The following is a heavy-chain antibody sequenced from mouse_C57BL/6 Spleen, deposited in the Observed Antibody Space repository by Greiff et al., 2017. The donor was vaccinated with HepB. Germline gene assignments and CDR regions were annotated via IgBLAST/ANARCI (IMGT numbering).Heavy chain of an antibody. CDR3: ASPGNYYGSTHYYAMDY. CDR2: IDPNSGGT. J-gene: IGHJ4*01. CDR1: GYTFTSYW. D-gene: IGHD1-1*01. Sequence: QVQLQQPGAELVKPGASVKLSCKASGYTFTSYWMHWVKQRPGRGLEWIGRIDPNSGGTKYNEKFKSKATLTVDKPSSTAYMPLSSLTSEDSAVYYCASPGNYYGSTHYYAMDYWGQGTSVTVSS. V-gene: IGHV1-72*01.